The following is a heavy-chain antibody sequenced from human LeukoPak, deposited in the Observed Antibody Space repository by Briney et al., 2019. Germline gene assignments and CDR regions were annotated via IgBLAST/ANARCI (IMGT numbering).Heavy chain of an antibody. V-gene: IGHV4-31*03. D-gene: IGHD5-24*01. J-gene: IGHJ4*02. CDR2: IYYSGST. CDR3: ARVGEMATILSYFDY. CDR1: GGSISSGGYY. Sequence: PSETLSLTCTVSGGSISSGGYYWSWIRQHPGKGLEWIGYIYYSGSTYYNPSLKSRVTISVDTSKNQFSLKLSSVTAEDTAVYYCARVGEMATILSYFDYWGQGTLVTVSS.